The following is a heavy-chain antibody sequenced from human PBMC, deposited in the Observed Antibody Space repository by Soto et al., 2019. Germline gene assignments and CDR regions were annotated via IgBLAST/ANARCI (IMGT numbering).Heavy chain of an antibody. V-gene: IGHV3-21*01. D-gene: IGHD6-19*01. CDR1: GFTFSSYT. J-gene: IGHJ4*02. Sequence: GSLRLSCAASGFTFSSYTMKWVRQAPGKGLEWVSTIISTGSSIFYADSVRGRFTISRDNAKNSLYLQMNSLTAEDTAVYYCARGKYSSGWADYWGQGTLVTVSS. CDR2: IISTGSSI. CDR3: ARGKYSSGWADY.